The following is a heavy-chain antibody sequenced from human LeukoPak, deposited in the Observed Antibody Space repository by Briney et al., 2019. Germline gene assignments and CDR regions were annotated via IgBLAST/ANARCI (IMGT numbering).Heavy chain of an antibody. V-gene: IGHV3-74*01. Sequence: QAGGSLRLSCAVSGLTFNSYWIHWVRQAPGKGLVWVSHIKSDGTSTSYADSVKGRFAISRDNAKNTLYLQMNSLRAEDTAVYFCARSSGGPYYFDYWGQGTLVTVSS. CDR2: IKSDGTST. J-gene: IGHJ4*02. CDR3: ARSSGGPYYFDY. CDR1: GLTFNSYW. D-gene: IGHD3-10*01.